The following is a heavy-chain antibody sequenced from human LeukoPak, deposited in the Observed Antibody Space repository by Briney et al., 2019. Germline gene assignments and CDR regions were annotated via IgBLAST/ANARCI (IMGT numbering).Heavy chain of an antibody. CDR1: GFTFSSYA. V-gene: IGHV3-23*01. J-gene: IGHJ5*02. CDR2: ISGSGGST. D-gene: IGHD5-18*01. CDR3: AKAGVDTNWFDP. Sequence: PGGSLRLSCAASGFTFSSYAMSWVRQAPGKGLEWVAAISGSGGSTYYADSVKGRFTISRDNSKNTLYLQMNSLRAEDTAVYYCAKAGVDTNWFDPWGQGTLVTVSS.